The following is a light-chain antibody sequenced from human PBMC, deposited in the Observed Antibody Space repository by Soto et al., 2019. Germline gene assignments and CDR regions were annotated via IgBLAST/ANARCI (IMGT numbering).Light chain of an antibody. J-gene: IGLJ2*01. CDR2: VGTGGIVG. CDR1: SGYSNYK. V-gene: IGLV9-49*01. Sequence: QSVLTQPPSASASLGASVTLTCTLSSGYSNYKVDWYQQRPGKGPRFVMRVGTGGIVGSKGDGIPDRFSVLGAGLNRYLTIKNIQDEDEICYRCGADHGSGSNFVFLFGGGTKLTVL. CDR3: GADHGSGSNFVFL.